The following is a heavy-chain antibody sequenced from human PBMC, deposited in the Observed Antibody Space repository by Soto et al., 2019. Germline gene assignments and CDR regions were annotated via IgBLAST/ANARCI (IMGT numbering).Heavy chain of an antibody. V-gene: IGHV3-30-3*01. D-gene: IGHD1-26*01. J-gene: IGHJ4*02. CDR2: ISYDGSNK. Sequence: QVQLVESGGGLVKPGGSLRLSCAASGFTFSSYAMHWVRQAPGKGLEWVAVISYDGSNKYYADSVKGRFTISRDNSKNTLYLQMNSLRAEDTAVYYCARDIGWELIQYYFDYWGQGTLVTVSS. CDR1: GFTFSSYA. CDR3: ARDIGWELIQYYFDY.